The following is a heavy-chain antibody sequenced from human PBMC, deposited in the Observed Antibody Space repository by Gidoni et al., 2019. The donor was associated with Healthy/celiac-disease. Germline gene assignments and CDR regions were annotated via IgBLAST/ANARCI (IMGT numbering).Heavy chain of an antibody. D-gene: IGHD1-26*01. CDR3: AKGRMGPYGMDV. CDR2: ISGSGGST. CDR1: GFPFSSYA. V-gene: IGHV3-23*01. J-gene: IGHJ6*02. Sequence: EVQLLESGGGLVQPGGSLRLSCAASGFPFSSYAMSWVRQAPGKGLEWVSAISGSGGSTYYADSVKGRFTISRDNSKNTLYLQMNSLRAEDTAVYYCAKGRMGPYGMDVWGQGTTVTVSS.